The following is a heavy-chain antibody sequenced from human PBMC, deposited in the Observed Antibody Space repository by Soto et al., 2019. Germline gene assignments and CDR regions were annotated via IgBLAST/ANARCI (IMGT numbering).Heavy chain of an antibody. V-gene: IGHV4-34*01. CDR3: ASDRYSGSYYRGLNWFDP. J-gene: IGHJ5*02. CDR2: INHSGST. D-gene: IGHD1-26*01. CDR1: DGSFSGYY. Sequence: SETLSLTCAVYDGSFSGYYWSWIRQPPGKGLEWIGEINHSGSTNCNPSLKSRVTISVDTSKNQFSLKLSSVTAADTAVYYCASDRYSGSYYRGLNWFDPCGQGTLVTVSS.